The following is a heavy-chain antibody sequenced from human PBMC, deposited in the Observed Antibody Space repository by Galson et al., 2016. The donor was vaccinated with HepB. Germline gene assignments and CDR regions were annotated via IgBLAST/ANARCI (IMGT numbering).Heavy chain of an antibody. V-gene: IGHV4-4*02. J-gene: IGHJ4*02. CDR3: ARRWGVNQLLSHYYFDY. Sequence: ETLSLTCAVSGGSISSSNWWSWVRQPPGKGLEWIGEIYHSGSTNYNPSLKSRVTISVDKSKNQFSLKLSSVTAADTAVYYCARRWGVNQLLSHYYFDYWGQGTLVTVSS. D-gene: IGHD2-2*01. CDR2: IYHSGST. CDR1: GGSISSSNW.